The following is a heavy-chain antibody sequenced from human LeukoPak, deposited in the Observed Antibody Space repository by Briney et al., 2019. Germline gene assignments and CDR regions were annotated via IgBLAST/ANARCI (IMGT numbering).Heavy chain of an antibody. V-gene: IGHV3-9*01. CDR2: ISWNSGSI. D-gene: IGHD2-2*01. CDR3: ATSSNAPGNH. Sequence: GGSLRLSCAASGFTFDDYAMHWVRHAPGKGLEWVSGISWNSGSIAYADSVKGRFTISRDNAKNSLYLQMNSLRAEDTAVYYCATSSNAPGNHWGQGTLVTVSS. J-gene: IGHJ5*02. CDR1: GFTFDDYA.